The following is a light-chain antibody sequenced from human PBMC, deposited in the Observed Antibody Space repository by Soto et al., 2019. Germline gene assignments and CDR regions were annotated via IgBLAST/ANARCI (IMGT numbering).Light chain of an antibody. CDR2: GAS. CDR3: QQYYKWPPET. V-gene: IGKV3-15*01. Sequence: IVMTQSPATLSVSPGDRVTLSCRASQSVSSDLAWYQQRPGQAPRLLIYGASTRATGIPARFSGTGFGTEFTLTISSLQSEDFAVYYCQQYYKWPPETFGQGTKVEIK. CDR1: QSVSSD. J-gene: IGKJ2*01.